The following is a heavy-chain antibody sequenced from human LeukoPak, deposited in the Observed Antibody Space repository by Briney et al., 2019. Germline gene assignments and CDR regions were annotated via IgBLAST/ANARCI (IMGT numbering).Heavy chain of an antibody. CDR3: AKDLGYCSSTSCYRGYYYYYGMDV. D-gene: IGHD2-2*02. J-gene: IGHJ6*04. V-gene: IGHV3-30*18. CDR2: ISYDGSNK. Sequence: GGSLRLSCAASGFTFSSYGMHWVRQAPGKGLEWVAVISYDGSNKYYADSVKGRFTISRDNSKNTLYLQMNSLRAEDTAVYYCAKDLGYCSSTSCYRGYYYYYGMDVWGKGTTVTVSS. CDR1: GFTFSSYG.